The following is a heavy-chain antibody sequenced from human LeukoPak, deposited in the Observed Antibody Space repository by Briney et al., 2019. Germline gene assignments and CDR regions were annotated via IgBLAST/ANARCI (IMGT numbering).Heavy chain of an antibody. CDR3: ARDKYQLPYEIDY. CDR2: INTNTGNP. V-gene: IGHV7-4-1*02. J-gene: IGHJ4*02. D-gene: IGHD2-2*01. CDR1: GYTFTNYG. Sequence: ASVKVSCTASGYTFTNYGMNWVRQAPGQGLEWMGWINTNTGNPTYVQGFTGRLVFSLDTSVSTAYLQISSLRAEDTALYYCARDKYQLPYEIDYWGQGTLVTVSS.